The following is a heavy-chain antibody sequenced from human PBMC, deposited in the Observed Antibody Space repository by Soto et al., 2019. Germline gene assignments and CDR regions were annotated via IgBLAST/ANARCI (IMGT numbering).Heavy chain of an antibody. CDR1: GGSISSSSYY. CDR2: IYYSGST. Sequence: SETLSLTCTVSGGSISSSSYYWGWIRQPPGKGLECIGSIYYSGSTYYNPSLKSRVTISVDTSKNQFSLKLSSVTAADTAVYYCAREGYYGSGSYYNSPYYYYMDVWGKGTTVTVSS. J-gene: IGHJ6*03. CDR3: AREGYYGSGSYYNSPYYYYMDV. V-gene: IGHV4-39*02. D-gene: IGHD3-10*01.